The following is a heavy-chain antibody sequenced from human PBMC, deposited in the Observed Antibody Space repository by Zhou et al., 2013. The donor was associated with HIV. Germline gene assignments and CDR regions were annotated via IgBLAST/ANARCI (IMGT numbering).Heavy chain of an antibody. D-gene: IGHD1-26*01. CDR1: GYTFTTSD. CDR2: MNPNSGNT. V-gene: IGHV1-8*02. CDR3: SRLGYDF. J-gene: IGHJ4*02. Sequence: QVQLMQSGAEVKKPGASVKVSCKASGYTFTTSDINWVRQATGQGLEWMGWMNPNSGNTGYAQKFQGRLTMTRDTSTSTAYMELSSLRSEDTAVYYCSRLGYDFWGQGTGSPSP.